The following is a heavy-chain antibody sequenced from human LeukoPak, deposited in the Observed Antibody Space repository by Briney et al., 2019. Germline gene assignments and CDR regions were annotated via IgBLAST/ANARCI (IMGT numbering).Heavy chain of an antibody. CDR2: SYPGDSDT. J-gene: IGHJ4*02. CDR1: GYSFPSYW. Sequence: GESLKISCKGSGYSFPSYWIGWVRQMPGKGLEWMGISYPGDSDTRYSPSFQGQVTISADKSISTAYLQWSSLKASDTAMYYCARREMATKRAVKPADYWGQGTLVTVS. V-gene: IGHV5-51*01. D-gene: IGHD5-24*01. CDR3: ARREMATKRAVKPADY.